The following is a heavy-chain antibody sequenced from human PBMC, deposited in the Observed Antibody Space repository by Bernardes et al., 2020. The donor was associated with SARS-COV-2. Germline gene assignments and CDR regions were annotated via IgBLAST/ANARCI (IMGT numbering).Heavy chain of an antibody. CDR1: GFTFSDYW. CDR3: ARAGYYRFDY. Sequence: GGPLRLSCVGSGFTFSDYWLHGFRQVPGKGLATVSRMNTDARTINYADPVKGRFTISTANTKNTLYLRMTSLRAEDTAVYYCARAGYYRFDYWGLGTLVTVSS. CDR2: MNTDARTI. J-gene: IGHJ4*02. D-gene: IGHD3-10*01. V-gene: IGHV3-74*01.